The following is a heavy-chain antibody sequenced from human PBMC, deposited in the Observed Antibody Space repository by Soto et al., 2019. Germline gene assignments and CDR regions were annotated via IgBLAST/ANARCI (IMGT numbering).Heavy chain of an antibody. J-gene: IGHJ5*02. CDR1: VVSISSGDYY. Sequence: PSETLSLTCTFSVVSISSGDYYCSWIRQPPWKGLEWIGYIYYSGSTYYNPSLKSRVTISVDTYKNQFSLKLSSVTAADTAVYYCARACPEMATIEDWFDPWGQGTLFNVSS. V-gene: IGHV4-30-4*01. CDR3: ARACPEMATIEDWFDP. CDR2: IYYSGST. D-gene: IGHD5-12*01.